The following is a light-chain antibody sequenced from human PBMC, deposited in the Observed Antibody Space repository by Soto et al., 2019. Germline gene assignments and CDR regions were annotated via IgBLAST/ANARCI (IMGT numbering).Light chain of an antibody. CDR3: SSYTSRSTRV. CDR1: GRDVGGYNF. J-gene: IGLJ3*02. CDR2: EVS. Sequence: QSVLTQPASVSGSPGQSITISCTGTGRDVGGYNFVSWYQQHPGKAPKLIIYEVSDRPSGVSDRFSGSKSANTASLTISGLQAEDEADYYCSSYTSRSTRVFGGGTKLTVL. V-gene: IGLV2-14*01.